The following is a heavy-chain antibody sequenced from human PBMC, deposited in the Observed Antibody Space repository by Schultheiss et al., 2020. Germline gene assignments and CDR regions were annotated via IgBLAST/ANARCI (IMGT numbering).Heavy chain of an antibody. J-gene: IGHJ5*02. CDR3: ARGPIAARPTNWFDP. Sequence: SETLSLTCTVSDGSISSSTDYWGWIRQPPGKGLEWIGSIYYSGSTYYNPSLKSRVTISVDTSKNQFSLKLSSVTAADTAVYYCARGPIAARPTNWFDPWGQGTLVTVSS. V-gene: IGHV4-39*07. CDR1: DGSISSSTDY. D-gene: IGHD6-6*01. CDR2: IYYSGST.